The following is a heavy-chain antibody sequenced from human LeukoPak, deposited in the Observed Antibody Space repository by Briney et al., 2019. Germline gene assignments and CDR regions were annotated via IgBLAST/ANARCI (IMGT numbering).Heavy chain of an antibody. Sequence: ASVKVSCKASGYTFTSYGISWVRQAPGQGLEWMGWISAYNGNTNYAQKLQGRVTMTTDTSTSTAYMELRSLRSDDTAVYYYARERNYYDSSGLGAFDIWGQGTMVTVSS. J-gene: IGHJ3*02. V-gene: IGHV1-18*01. D-gene: IGHD3-22*01. CDR3: ARERNYYDSSGLGAFDI. CDR2: ISAYNGNT. CDR1: GYTFTSYG.